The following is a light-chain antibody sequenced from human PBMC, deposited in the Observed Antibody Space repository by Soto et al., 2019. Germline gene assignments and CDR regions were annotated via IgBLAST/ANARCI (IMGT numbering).Light chain of an antibody. CDR3: QHYNSYSEA. CDR2: KAS. J-gene: IGKJ1*01. Sequence: DIQMTQSPSTLSGSVGDRVTITCRASQTISSWLAWYQQKPGKATKLLIYKASTLKSGGPSRFSGTGSGTEFTLTISRLQPDEFATYYCQHYNSYSEAFSQGTKVELK. V-gene: IGKV1-5*03. CDR1: QTISSW.